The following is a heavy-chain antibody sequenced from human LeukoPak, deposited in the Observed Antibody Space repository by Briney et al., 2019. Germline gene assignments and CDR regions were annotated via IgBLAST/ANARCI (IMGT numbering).Heavy chain of an antibody. Sequence: GGSLRLSCAASGFSISTYGMHWVRQAPGKGLEWVAVLWYDGVNTYYADSVKGRFTISRDNSKNTLYLQMNSLRAEDAAVYYCARAQDSSSWSLDSWGQGTLDTV. V-gene: IGHV3-33*01. D-gene: IGHD6-13*01. CDR2: LWYDGVNT. CDR1: GFSISTYG. CDR3: ARAQDSSSWSLDS. J-gene: IGHJ4*02.